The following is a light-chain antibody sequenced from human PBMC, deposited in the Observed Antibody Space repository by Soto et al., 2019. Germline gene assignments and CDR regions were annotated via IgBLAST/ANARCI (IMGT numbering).Light chain of an antibody. CDR1: TSDVGRYKF. V-gene: IGLV2-14*01. J-gene: IGLJ2*01. CDR2: EVT. Sequence: QSVLTQPPSASGTPGQRVTISCSGTTSDVGRYKFVSWYQHHPGKAPKLLIFEVTNRPSGVSSRFSGSKSGNTASLTISGLQTEDEATYYCGSSTDTDTLVIFGGGTKLTVL. CDR3: GSSTDTDTLVI.